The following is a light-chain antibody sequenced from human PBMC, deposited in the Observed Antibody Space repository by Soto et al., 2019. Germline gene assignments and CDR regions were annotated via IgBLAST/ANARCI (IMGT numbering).Light chain of an antibody. CDR3: SSFADSNSYV. CDR2: EVS. V-gene: IGLV2-8*01. J-gene: IGLJ1*01. CDR1: SSDIGGYTY. Sequence: QSALTQPPSASGSPGQSVTISCSGSSSDIGGYTYVSWYQHHPGKAPKLMIYEVSKRPSGVPDRFSGSKSGNTASLTVSGLQAEDEADYYCSSFADSNSYVFGTGTKPPS.